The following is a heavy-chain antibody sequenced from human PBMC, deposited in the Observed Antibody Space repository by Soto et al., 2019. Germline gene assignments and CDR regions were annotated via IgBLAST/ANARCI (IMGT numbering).Heavy chain of an antibody. CDR2: ISWNSGSI. CDR3: VRDFGYGMDV. D-gene: IGHD3-10*01. J-gene: IGHJ6*02. CDR1: GFTFDDYV. V-gene: IGHV3-9*01. Sequence: EVRLVESGGGLVQPGRSLRLSCSASGFTFDDYVMHWVRQGPGKGLEWVSGISWNSGSIDYADSVKGRFTISRDNAKNSLYLQMNSLRPEDTALYYCVRDFGYGMDVWCQGTTVTVS.